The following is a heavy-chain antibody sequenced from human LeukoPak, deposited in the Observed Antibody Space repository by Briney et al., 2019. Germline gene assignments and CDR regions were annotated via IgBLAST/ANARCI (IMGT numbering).Heavy chain of an antibody. V-gene: IGHV3-23*01. CDR2: ISENGGGT. CDR3: TKDWSASY. CDR1: GFTFNNFA. J-gene: IGHJ4*02. Sequence: PGGSLRLSCAASGFTFNNFAMTWVRRAPGKGLQWVSAISENGGGTYYADSVKGRFTISRDNSKNMLYLQMNSLRAEDTALYYCTKDWSASYWGQGTLVTVSS.